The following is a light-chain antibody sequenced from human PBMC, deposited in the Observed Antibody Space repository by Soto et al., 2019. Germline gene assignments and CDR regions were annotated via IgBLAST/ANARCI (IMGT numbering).Light chain of an antibody. Sequence: QSVLTQPASVSGSPGQSITISCTGTSSDVGKYIFVSWYQQYPGKASKLMLYEVSERPSGISYRFSGSKSGNTASLTISGLQAEDEADYYCCSYAGSGTPVVFGGGTKLTVL. CDR3: CSYAGSGTPVV. J-gene: IGLJ2*01. CDR2: EVS. CDR1: SSDVGKYIF. V-gene: IGLV2-23*02.